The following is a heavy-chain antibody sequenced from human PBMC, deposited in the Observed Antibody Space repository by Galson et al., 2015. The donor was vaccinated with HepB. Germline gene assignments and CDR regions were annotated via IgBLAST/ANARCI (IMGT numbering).Heavy chain of an antibody. Sequence: SVKVSCKASGFTFTSSAVQWVRQARGQRLEWIGWIVVGSGNTNYAQKFQERVTITRDMSTSTAYMELSSLRSEDTAVYYCAAAPYGDYPLDYYGMDVWGQGTTVTVSS. D-gene: IGHD4-17*01. CDR2: IVVGSGNT. V-gene: IGHV1-58*01. CDR1: GFTFTSSA. CDR3: AAAPYGDYPLDYYGMDV. J-gene: IGHJ6*02.